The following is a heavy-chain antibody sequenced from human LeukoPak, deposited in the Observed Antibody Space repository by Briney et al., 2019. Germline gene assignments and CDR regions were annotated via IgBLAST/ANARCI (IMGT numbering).Heavy chain of an antibody. CDR2: IYYSGST. V-gene: IGHV4-59*01. CDR3: ARGLYYYYYYHMDV. Sequence: SETLSLTCTVSGGSISSYYWSWIRQPPGKGLEWIGYIYYSGSTNYNPSLKSRVTISVDTSKNQFSLKLSSVTAADTAVYYCARGLYYYYYYHMDVWGKGTTVTVSS. CDR1: GGSISSYY. J-gene: IGHJ6*03.